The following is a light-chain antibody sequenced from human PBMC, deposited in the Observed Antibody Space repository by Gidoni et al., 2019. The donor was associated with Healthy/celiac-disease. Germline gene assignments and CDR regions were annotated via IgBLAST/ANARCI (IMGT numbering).Light chain of an antibody. Sequence: EIVLTQSPGTLSLSPGARATLSCRASQSVSSSYLAWYQQKPGQAPRLPIYGASSRATGIPDRFSGSGSGTDFTLTISRLEPEDFAVYYCQQYGSSPFGGGTKVEIK. CDR2: GAS. CDR3: QQYGSSP. J-gene: IGKJ4*01. V-gene: IGKV3-20*01. CDR1: QSVSSSY.